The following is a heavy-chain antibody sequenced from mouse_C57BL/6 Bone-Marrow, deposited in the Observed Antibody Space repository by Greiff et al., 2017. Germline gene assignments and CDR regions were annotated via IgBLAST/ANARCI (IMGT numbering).Heavy chain of an antibody. D-gene: IGHD1-1*02. CDR2: ISYDGSN. J-gene: IGHJ2*01. V-gene: IGHV3-6*01. Sequence: ESGPGLVKPSQSLSLTCSVTGYSITSGYYWNWIRQFPGNKLEWMGYISYDGSNNYNPYLKNRISITRDTSQNQFFLKLNSVTTEDTATYYCARETYGDWGQGTTLTVSS. CDR1: GYSITSGYY. CDR3: ARETYGD.